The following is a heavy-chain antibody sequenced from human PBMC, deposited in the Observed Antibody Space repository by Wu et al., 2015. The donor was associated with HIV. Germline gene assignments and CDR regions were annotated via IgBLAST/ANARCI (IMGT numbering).Heavy chain of an antibody. V-gene: IGHV1-2*02. CDR1: GYTFTGYY. J-gene: IGHJ4*02. Sequence: QVQLVQSGSEVKKPGASVKVSCKASGYTFTGYYMHWVRQAPGQGLEWMGWINPNPNSGGTHYAQKFQGRVTMTRDTSISTAYMELSSLRSDDTAIYYCARGTPKPYISNCYDWGQGTLVTVSS. CDR2: INPNPNSGGT. D-gene: IGHD6-13*01. CDR3: ARGTPKPYISNCYD.